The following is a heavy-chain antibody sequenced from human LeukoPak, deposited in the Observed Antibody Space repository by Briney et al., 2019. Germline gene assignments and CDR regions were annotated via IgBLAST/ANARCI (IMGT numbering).Heavy chain of an antibody. CDR3: ATYEDYGWVFRDDY. D-gene: IGHD3-16*01. CDR2: ITSDGSAM. V-gene: IGHV3-21*01. Sequence: GGSLRLSCVVSGFTFSHYSMSWVRQAPGKGLEWVSSITSDGSAMFYADSVKGRFTISRDNTKNSLSLQLNSLRAEDTAVYYCATYEDYGWVFRDDYWGQGTLVTVSS. J-gene: IGHJ4*02. CDR1: GFTFSHYS.